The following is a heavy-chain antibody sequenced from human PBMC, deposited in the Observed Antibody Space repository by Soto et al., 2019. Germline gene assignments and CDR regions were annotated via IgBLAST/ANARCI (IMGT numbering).Heavy chain of an antibody. D-gene: IGHD3-16*02. CDR3: ARGDYVWGSYRYLSL. CDR2: INHSGST. J-gene: IGHJ4*02. V-gene: IGHV4-34*01. Sequence: QVQLQQWGAGLLKPSETLSLTCAVYGGSFSGYYWSWIRQPPGKGLEWIGEINHSGSTNYNPSLKSRVTISVDTSKNQLSLKLSSVTAADTAVYYCARGDYVWGSYRYLSLWGQGTLVTVSS. CDR1: GGSFSGYY.